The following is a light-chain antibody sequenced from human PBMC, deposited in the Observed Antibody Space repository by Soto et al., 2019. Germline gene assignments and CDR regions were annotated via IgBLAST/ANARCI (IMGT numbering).Light chain of an antibody. CDR3: QQYNNWPIT. J-gene: IGKJ5*01. CDR2: GAS. CDR1: QSVSSN. Sequence: EIVMTQSPATLSVSPGEGASLSCSASQSVSSNLAWYQQKPGQAPRLLIYGASTRATGIPARFSGSGSGTEFTLTISSLQSEDFAVYYCQQYNNWPITFGQGTRLVMK. V-gene: IGKV3-15*01.